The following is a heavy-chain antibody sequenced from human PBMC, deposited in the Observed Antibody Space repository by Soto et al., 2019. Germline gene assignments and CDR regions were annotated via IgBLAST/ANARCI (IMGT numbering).Heavy chain of an antibody. D-gene: IGHD5-12*01. CDR1: GGTFSSYA. V-gene: IGHV1-69*13. CDR2: IIPIFGTA. CDR3: ARSRDGYNSGDY. Sequence: ASVKVSCKASGGTFSSYAISWVRQAPGQGLEWMGGIIPIFGTANYAQKFQGRVTITADESTSTAYMELSSLRSEDTAVYYCARSRDGYNSGDYWGQGTLVTVSS. J-gene: IGHJ4*02.